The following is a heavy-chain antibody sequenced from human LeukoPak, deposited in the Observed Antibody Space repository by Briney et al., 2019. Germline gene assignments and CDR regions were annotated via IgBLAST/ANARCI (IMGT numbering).Heavy chain of an antibody. Sequence: TGGSLRLSCAASGFTFDDYAMHWVRQAPGKGLEWVSGISWNSGSIGYADSVKGRFTISRDNAKNSPYLQMNSLRAEDTALYYCAKDLRGYSYDSDAFDIWGQGTMVTVSS. J-gene: IGHJ3*02. V-gene: IGHV3-9*01. D-gene: IGHD5-18*01. CDR1: GFTFDDYA. CDR2: ISWNSGSI. CDR3: AKDLRGYSYDSDAFDI.